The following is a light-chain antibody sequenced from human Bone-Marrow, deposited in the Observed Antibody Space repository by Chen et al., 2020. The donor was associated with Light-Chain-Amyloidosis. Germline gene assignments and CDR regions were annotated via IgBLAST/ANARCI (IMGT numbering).Light chain of an antibody. V-gene: IGLV2-14*01. CDR3: SSYTITNTLV. CDR1: SSDVGGDNH. Sequence: QSALTQPATVSGSPGQSLTISCTGTSSDVGGDNHVSWYQQHPDKAPKLMIYEVTNRPSWVPDRFSGSKSDNTASLTISGLQTEDEADYFCSSYTITNTLVFGSETRVTVL. J-gene: IGLJ1*01. CDR2: EVT.